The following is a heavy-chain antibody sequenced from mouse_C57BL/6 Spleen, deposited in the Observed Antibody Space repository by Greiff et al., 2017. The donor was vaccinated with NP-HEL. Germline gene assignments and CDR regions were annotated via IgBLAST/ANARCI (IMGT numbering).Heavy chain of an antibody. CDR3: ARGPDYYGSIPLDY. D-gene: IGHD1-1*01. CDR1: GYSITSGYY. CDR2: ISYDGSN. V-gene: IGHV3-6*01. Sequence: EVKLQESGPGLVKPSQSLSLTCSVTGYSITSGYYWNWIRQFPGNKLEWMGYISYDGSNNYNPSLKNRISITRDTSKNQFFLKLNSVTTEDTATYYCARGPDYYGSIPLDYWGQGTTLTVSS. J-gene: IGHJ2*01.